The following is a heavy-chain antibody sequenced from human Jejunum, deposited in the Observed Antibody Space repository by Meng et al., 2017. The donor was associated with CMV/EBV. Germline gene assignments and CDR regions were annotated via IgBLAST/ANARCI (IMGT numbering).Heavy chain of an antibody. CDR3: ARGFEEYSSSSPDY. V-gene: IGHV3-20*03. CDR1: GFRFDDDG. CDR2: INWSGSNT. D-gene: IGHD6-6*01. Sequence: SGFRFDDDGMNWVGQDPGKGLEWVSGINWSGSNTVYADSVKGRFTISRDNAENSLFLQINGLRAEDTAVYYCARGFEEYSSSSPDYWGQGTLVTVSS. J-gene: IGHJ4*02.